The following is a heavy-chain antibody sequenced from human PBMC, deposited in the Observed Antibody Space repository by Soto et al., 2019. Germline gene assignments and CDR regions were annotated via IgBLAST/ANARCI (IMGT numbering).Heavy chain of an antibody. D-gene: IGHD2-21*02. J-gene: IGHJ4*02. Sequence: SQTLSLTCAISGDSVSSNRVVWNWIRQSPSRGLEWLGRTYSRSKWNNDYAVSVKSRITINPDTSKNQFSLQLNSVTPEDTAVYYCARTRDSLFDYWGQGTLVTVSS. CDR3: ARTRDSLFDY. V-gene: IGHV6-1*01. CDR2: TYSRSKWNN. CDR1: GDSVSSNRVV.